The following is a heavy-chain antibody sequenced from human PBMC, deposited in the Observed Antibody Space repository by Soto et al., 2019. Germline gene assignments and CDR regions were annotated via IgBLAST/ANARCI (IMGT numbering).Heavy chain of an antibody. J-gene: IGHJ4*02. CDR1: GYNFNQYY. D-gene: IGHD4-17*01. CDR2: INLRGGTT. CDR3: ARGPDDSDVPRWDY. Sequence: QVQLVQSGAEVRKPVASVRLSCETSGYNFNQYYIHWVRQAPGQGLEWMGIINLRGGTTEYAHKFRGRVTVTGDTSTSTVYMQLSSLRSEYTAVYFCARGPDDSDVPRWDYWGQGTLVTVSS. V-gene: IGHV1-46*02.